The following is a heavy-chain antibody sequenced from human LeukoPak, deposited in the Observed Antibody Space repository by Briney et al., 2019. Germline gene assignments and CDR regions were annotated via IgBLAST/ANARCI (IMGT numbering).Heavy chain of an antibody. Sequence: PGGSLRLSCAASGFTFDDYAMHWVRQAPGKGLEWVSGISWNSGSIAYADSVKGRFTISRDNAKNSLYLQMNSLRAEDTALYYCAKDFGRSAYDRPFDYWGQGTPVTVSS. V-gene: IGHV3-9*01. CDR3: AKDFGRSAYDRPFDY. CDR1: GFTFDDYA. CDR2: ISWNSGSI. D-gene: IGHD5-12*01. J-gene: IGHJ4*02.